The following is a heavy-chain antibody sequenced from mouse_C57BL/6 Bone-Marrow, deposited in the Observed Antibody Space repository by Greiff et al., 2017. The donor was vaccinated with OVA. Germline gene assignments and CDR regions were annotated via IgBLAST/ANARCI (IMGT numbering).Heavy chain of an antibody. CDR2: INPNNGGT. D-gene: IGHD1-1*01. CDR3: ARGNHYGCPWFAY. J-gene: IGHJ3*01. V-gene: IGHV1-26*01. CDR1: GYTFTDYY. Sequence: EVKLVESGPELVKPGASVKISCKASGYTFTDYYMNWVKQSHGKSLEWIGDINPNNGGTSYNQKFKGKATLTVDKSSSTAYMELRSLTSEDSAVYYFARGNHYGCPWFAYWGQGTLVTVSA.